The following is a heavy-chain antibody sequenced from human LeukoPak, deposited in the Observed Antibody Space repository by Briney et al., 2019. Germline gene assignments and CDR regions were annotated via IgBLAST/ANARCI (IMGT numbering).Heavy chain of an antibody. J-gene: IGHJ5*02. V-gene: IGHV4-39*01. CDR1: GGSMSSSSYY. Sequence: PSETLFLTCTVSGGSMSSSSYYWGWIRQPPGKGLEWIGSIYYSGSTYYNPSLKSRVTMSVDTSKNQFSLKLSSVTAADTAVYYCARHRGYSYGFFDPWGQGTLVTVSS. CDR3: ARHRGYSYGFFDP. CDR2: IYYSGST. D-gene: IGHD5-18*01.